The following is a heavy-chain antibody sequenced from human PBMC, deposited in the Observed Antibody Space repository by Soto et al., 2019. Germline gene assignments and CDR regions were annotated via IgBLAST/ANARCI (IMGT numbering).Heavy chain of an antibody. CDR3: ASAQEWDGYQSGFWFDP. V-gene: IGHV1-69*02. CDR2: IIPILGIA. J-gene: IGHJ5*02. D-gene: IGHD1-26*01. Sequence: GASVKVSCKASGGTFSSYTISWVRQAPGQGLEWMGRIIPILGIANYAQKFQGRVTITADKSTSTAYMELSSLRSEDTAVYYCASAQEWDGYQSGFWFDPWGQGTLVTVSS. CDR1: GGTFSSYT.